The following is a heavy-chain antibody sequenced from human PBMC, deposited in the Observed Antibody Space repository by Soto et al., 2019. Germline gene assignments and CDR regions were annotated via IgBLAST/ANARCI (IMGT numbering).Heavy chain of an antibody. Sequence: GGSLSLSCAASGLTFSSYAMSWVRQAPGKGLEWVSAISGSGGSTYYADSVKGRFTISRDNSKNTLYLQMNSLGAEDTAVYYCAKAEYPNRGYFDYWGQGTLVTVSS. D-gene: IGHD6-13*01. J-gene: IGHJ4*02. CDR2: ISGSGGST. CDR3: AKAEYPNRGYFDY. CDR1: GLTFSSYA. V-gene: IGHV3-23*01.